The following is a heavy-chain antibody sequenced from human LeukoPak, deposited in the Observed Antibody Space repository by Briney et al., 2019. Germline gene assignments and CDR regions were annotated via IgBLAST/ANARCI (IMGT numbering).Heavy chain of an antibody. J-gene: IGHJ4*02. V-gene: IGHV3-23*01. Sequence: PGGSLRISCAASGFSFNAYAMTWVRQAPGKGLEWVSSISKTGRTTSYTDSVKGRFTISRDNSKNTLHLQMNRLRAEDTALYFCAKDHDNTDSYYYFDYWGLGTLVTVSS. CDR3: AKDHDNTDSYYYFDY. D-gene: IGHD2-21*02. CDR1: GFSFNAYA. CDR2: ISKTGRTT.